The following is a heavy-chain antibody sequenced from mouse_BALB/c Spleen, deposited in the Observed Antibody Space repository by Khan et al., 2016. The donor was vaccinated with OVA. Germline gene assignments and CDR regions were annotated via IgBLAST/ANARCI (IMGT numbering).Heavy chain of an antibody. CDR3: ARGSSRAMGY. Sequence: QIQLVQSGPELKKPGETVKISCKASGYTFTNYGMNWVKQAPGKGLKWMGWIYTYTGEPTYADDFKGRFAFSLESSASTAVLQINNLTNDDTATYSSARGSSRAMGYWGQGTSVTVSS. J-gene: IGHJ4*01. CDR1: GYTFTNYG. V-gene: IGHV9-3-1*01. CDR2: IYTYTGEP. D-gene: IGHD1-1*01.